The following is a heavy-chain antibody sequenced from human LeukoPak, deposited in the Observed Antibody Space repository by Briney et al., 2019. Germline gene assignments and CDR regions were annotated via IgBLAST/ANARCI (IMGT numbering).Heavy chain of an antibody. CDR2: IFASGST. V-gene: IGHV4-4*07. Sequence: SETLSLTCTVSGVSITSSYWNWIRQPAGKGLEWIGQIFASGSTNYNSSLKSRVTMSVDTSKNQFSLKLSSVTAADTAVYYCATVYCSGGSCYFFDYWGQGTLVTVSS. J-gene: IGHJ4*02. CDR3: ATVYCSGGSCYFFDY. D-gene: IGHD2-15*01. CDR1: GVSITSSY.